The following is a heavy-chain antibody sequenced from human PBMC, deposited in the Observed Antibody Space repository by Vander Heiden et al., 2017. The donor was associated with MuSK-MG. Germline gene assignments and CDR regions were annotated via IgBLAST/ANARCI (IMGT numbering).Heavy chain of an antibody. CDR1: GDRFTSNA. CDR3: ARARGWELLPVDS. CDR2: IISMFDTT. J-gene: IGHJ4*02. V-gene: IGHV1-69*06. D-gene: IGHD1-26*01. Sequence: QVQPVQSGPEVKKPGSSVKVSCKTSGDRFTSNAINWVRQAPGQGLEWMGGIISMFDTTNYAQRFQGRFTITTDKSTSTVYMELNSLRSDDTAVYFCARARGWELLPVDSWGQGTLVTVSS.